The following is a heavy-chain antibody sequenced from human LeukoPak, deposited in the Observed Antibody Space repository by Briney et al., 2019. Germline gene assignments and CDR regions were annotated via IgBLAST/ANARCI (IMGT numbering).Heavy chain of an antibody. Sequence: AGGSLRLSCATSGFTFSSFEMNWVRQAPGKGLEWVSYISNTGSTIFYADSVKGRLTISRDNAKNSLYLQMNSLRAEDTGVYYCARDLRVGAINFDYWGQGTLVTVSS. V-gene: IGHV3-48*03. D-gene: IGHD1-26*01. CDR2: ISNTGSTI. CDR3: ARDLRVGAINFDY. CDR1: GFTFSSFE. J-gene: IGHJ4*02.